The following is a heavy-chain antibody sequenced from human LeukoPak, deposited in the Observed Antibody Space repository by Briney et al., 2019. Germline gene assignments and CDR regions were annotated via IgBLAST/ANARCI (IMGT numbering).Heavy chain of an antibody. Sequence: GGSLRLFCAASGFTFRDYWMNWVRQAPGKGLEWVASIKQDGSEKYYVDSVKGRFTISRDNAKNSLYLQMNSLRAEDTAVYYCARDGTSIVGSLDYWGQGTLVTVSS. J-gene: IGHJ4*02. CDR2: IKQDGSEK. CDR3: ARDGTSIVGSLDY. V-gene: IGHV3-7*05. D-gene: IGHD1-26*01. CDR1: GFTFRDYW.